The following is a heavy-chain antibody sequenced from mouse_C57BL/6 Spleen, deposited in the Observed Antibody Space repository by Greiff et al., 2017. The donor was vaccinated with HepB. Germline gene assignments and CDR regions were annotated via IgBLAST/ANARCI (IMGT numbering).Heavy chain of an antibody. CDR3: ARSNWDYFDV. CDR2: IDPNSGGT. D-gene: IGHD4-1*01. Sequence: QVQLKQPGAELVKPGASVKLSCKASGYTFTSYWMHWVKQRPGRGLEWIGRIDPNSGGTKYNEKFKSKATLAVDKPSSTAYMQLSSLTSEDSAVYYCARSNWDYFDVWGTGTTVTVST. CDR1: GYTFTSYW. J-gene: IGHJ1*03. V-gene: IGHV1-72*01.